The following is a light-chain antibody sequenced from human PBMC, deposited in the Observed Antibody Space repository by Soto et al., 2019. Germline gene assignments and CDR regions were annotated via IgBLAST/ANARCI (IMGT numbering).Light chain of an antibody. CDR2: DVN. V-gene: IGLV2-14*03. Sequence: QSALTQPASVSGSPGQSITISRTGTSSDIGGYNSVSWYQQHPGKVPKVIIYDVNQRPSGVSNRFAGSKSGNTASLTISGLQADDEADYYCSSYRSRNTVVFGGGTKLTVL. CDR1: SSDIGGYNS. J-gene: IGLJ2*01. CDR3: SSYRSRNTVV.